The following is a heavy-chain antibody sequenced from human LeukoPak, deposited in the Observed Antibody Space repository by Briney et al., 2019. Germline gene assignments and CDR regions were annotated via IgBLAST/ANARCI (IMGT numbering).Heavy chain of an antibody. Sequence: GGSLRLSCAASGFTFSSYGMHWVRQAPGKGLEWVAFIRYDGSNKYYADSVKGRFTISRDNSKNTLYLQMNSLRAEGTAVYYCAKLGVDYYGSGSLIDYWGQGTLVTVSS. J-gene: IGHJ4*02. CDR3: AKLGVDYYGSGSLIDY. V-gene: IGHV3-30*02. CDR2: IRYDGSNK. CDR1: GFTFSSYG. D-gene: IGHD3-10*01.